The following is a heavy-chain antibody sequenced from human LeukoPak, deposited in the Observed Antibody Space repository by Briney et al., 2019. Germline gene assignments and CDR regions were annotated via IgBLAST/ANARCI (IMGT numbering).Heavy chain of an antibody. D-gene: IGHD3-16*02. CDR1: GFTFSDSA. CDR3: TRLPGDSVISDFDY. CDR2: VRTKANSYET. Sequence: GGSLRLSCAASGFTFSDSALHWVRQAPGKGLEWVGRVRTKANSYETVYVESVRGRFTISRDDSKNTAYLQMNSLKTEDTAVYYCTRLPGDSVISDFDYWGQGTPVTVSS. V-gene: IGHV3-73*01. J-gene: IGHJ4*02.